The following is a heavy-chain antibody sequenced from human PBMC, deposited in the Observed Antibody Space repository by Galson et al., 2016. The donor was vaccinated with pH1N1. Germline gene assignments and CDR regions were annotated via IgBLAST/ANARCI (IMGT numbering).Heavy chain of an antibody. V-gene: IGHV3-11*04. J-gene: IGHJ6*02. Sequence: FTCAGSGCTFSDYYMSWIRQAPGKGLEWVSYISPSGSTIYYADSVKGRLTISRDNAKNSLYLQMNSLRSEDTAVYYCARELSCYPPCFYYYGMDVWGQGTTVTASS. D-gene: IGHD5-12*01. CDR1: GCTFSDYY. CDR2: ISPSGSTI. CDR3: ARELSCYPPCFYYYGMDV.